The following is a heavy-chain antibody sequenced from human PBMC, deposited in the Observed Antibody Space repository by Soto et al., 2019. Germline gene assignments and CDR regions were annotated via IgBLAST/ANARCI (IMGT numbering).Heavy chain of an antibody. V-gene: IGHV1-3*01. CDR3: ARHCAYCGGDTGLDAFDI. Sequence: QVQLLQSGAEVKKPGASVKVSCKASGYTFTIYTIHWVRQAPGQRLEWMGGINAGDVMGGINTGNGNTKYSQTFQDRVTISRDTSASTAYMELSSLRSEDTAVYYCARHCAYCGGDTGLDAFDIWGQGTMGTVSS. CDR1: GYTFTIYT. D-gene: IGHD2-21*01. J-gene: IGHJ3*02. CDR2: INAGDVMGGINTGNGNT.